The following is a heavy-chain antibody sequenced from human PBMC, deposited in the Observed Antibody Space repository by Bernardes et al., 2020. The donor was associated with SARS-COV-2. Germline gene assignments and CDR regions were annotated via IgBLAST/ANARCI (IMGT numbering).Heavy chain of an antibody. CDR3: AKLRSVLWIHPYYNAMDA. V-gene: IGHV3-30*18. CDR2: ISYEGSIQ. D-gene: IGHD3-10*01. CDR1: GFTFNNFG. J-gene: IGHJ6*02. Sequence: GGSLRLSCEASGFTFNNFGMHWVRQAPGKGLEWVAVISYEGSIQHSADSVKGRFTISRDSSKNTVYLQMNTLRPEDTAVYYCAKLRSVLWIHPYYNAMDAWGQGTTVAVSS.